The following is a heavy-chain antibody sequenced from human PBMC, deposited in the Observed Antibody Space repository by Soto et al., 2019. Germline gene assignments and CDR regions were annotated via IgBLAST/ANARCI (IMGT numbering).Heavy chain of an antibody. V-gene: IGHV4-31*03. D-gene: IGHD2-15*01. CDR2: IFYSGNT. CDR1: RSSISSGGHY. Sequence: PSETLSLTCSVSRSSISSGGHYWSWIRQHPGKGLEWIGYIFYSGNTYYNPSLKSRIILSVDTSKNQFSLKLSSVTAADTAIYYCARVVDASGPYFDSWGQGTPGTVSS. CDR3: ARVVDASGPYFDS. J-gene: IGHJ4*02.